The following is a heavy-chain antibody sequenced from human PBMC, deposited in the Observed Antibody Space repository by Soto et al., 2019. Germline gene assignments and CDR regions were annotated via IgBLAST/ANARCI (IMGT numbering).Heavy chain of an antibody. V-gene: IGHV4-39*01. D-gene: IGHD3-10*01. Sequence: PSETLSLTCTVSGGSISSSSYYWGWIRQPPGKGLEWIGSIYYSGSTYYNPSLKSRVTISVDTSKNQFSLKLSSVTAADTAVYYCAMVRGVISDYYYYMDVWGKGTTVTVSS. CDR2: IYYSGST. CDR1: GGSISSSSYY. CDR3: AMVRGVISDYYYYMDV. J-gene: IGHJ6*03.